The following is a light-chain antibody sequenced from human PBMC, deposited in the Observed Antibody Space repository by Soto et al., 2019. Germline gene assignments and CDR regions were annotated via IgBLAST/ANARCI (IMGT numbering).Light chain of an antibody. CDR2: GAS. V-gene: IGKV3-20*01. J-gene: IGKJ5*01. CDR1: QSVSSSY. CDR3: QQYGSPPPIT. Sequence: DNVLTQSPGTLSLSPGERATLSCRASQSVSSSYLAWYQQKPGQAPRLLIYGASSRATGIPDRFSGSGSGTDFTLTISRLEPEDFAVYYCQQYGSPPPITFGQGTRLEIK.